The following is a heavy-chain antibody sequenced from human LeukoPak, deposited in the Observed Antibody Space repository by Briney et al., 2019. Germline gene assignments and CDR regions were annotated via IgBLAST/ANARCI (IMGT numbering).Heavy chain of an antibody. D-gene: IGHD4-17*01. CDR1: GFTFSSYW. CDR3: ARATYGYYYYMDV. V-gene: IGHV3-7*01. J-gene: IGHJ6*03. CDR2: IKQDGSEK. Sequence: SGGSLRLSCAASGFTFSSYWMSWVRQAPGKGREWVANIKQDGSEKYYGDSVKGRFTISRDNAKNSLYLQMNSLRAEDTAVYYCARATYGYYYYMDVWGKGTTVTVSS.